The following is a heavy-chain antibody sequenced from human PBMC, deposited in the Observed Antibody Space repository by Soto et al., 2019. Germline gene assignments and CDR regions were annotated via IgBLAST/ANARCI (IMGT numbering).Heavy chain of an antibody. D-gene: IGHD3-22*01. V-gene: IGHV1-18*04. CDR1: GYTFTSYG. Sequence: ASVKVSCKASGYTFTSYGISWVRQAPGQGLEWMGWISAYNGNTNYAQKLQGRVTMTTDTSTSTAYMELRSLRSDDTAVYYCARVLGSSGYRKKDAFDIWGQGTMVTVSS. J-gene: IGHJ3*02. CDR3: ARVLGSSGYRKKDAFDI. CDR2: ISAYNGNT.